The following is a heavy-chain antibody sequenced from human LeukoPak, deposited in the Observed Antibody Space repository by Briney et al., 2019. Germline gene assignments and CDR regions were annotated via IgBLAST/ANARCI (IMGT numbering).Heavy chain of an antibody. CDR2: VSSGSSTI. CDR3: AELGITMIGGV. D-gene: IGHD3-10*02. V-gene: IGHV3-11*04. Sequence: GGSLRLSCAASGFTFSDYYMSWIRQAPGKGLEWVSYVSSGSSTIYYADSVKGRFTISRDNAKNSLYLQMNSLRAEDTAVYYCAELGITMIGGVWGKGTTVTISS. CDR1: GFTFSDYY. J-gene: IGHJ6*04.